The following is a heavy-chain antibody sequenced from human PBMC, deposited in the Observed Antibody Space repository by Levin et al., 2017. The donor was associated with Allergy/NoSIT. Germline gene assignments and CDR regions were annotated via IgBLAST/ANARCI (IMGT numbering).Heavy chain of an antibody. CDR1: GFTFSSYA. J-gene: IGHJ6*02. D-gene: IGHD3-10*01. CDR2: ISYDGSNE. CDR3: AKGVRGVIGYYYGVDV. V-gene: IGHV3-30*18. Sequence: SCAASGFTFSSYAMHWVRQAPGKGLEWVALISYDGSNEYYVDSVKGRFTISRDNSKNTLCLQMNSLRAEDTAVYYCAKGVRGVIGYYYGVDVWGQGTTVTVSS.